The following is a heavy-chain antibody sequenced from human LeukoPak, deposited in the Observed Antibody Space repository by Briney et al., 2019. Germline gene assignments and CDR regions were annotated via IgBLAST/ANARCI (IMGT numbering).Heavy chain of an antibody. J-gene: IGHJ2*01. CDR2: IYTGGST. Sequence: PSETLSLTCTVSDGSISTYYWSWIRQPAGKGLEWIGRIYTGGSTNYNPSLESRVIMSINTPENHFSLKLSSVTAADTAVYYCARRYSYGLGGRYFDLWGRGTLVTVSS. V-gene: IGHV4-4*07. CDR1: DGSISTYY. CDR3: ARRYSYGLGGRYFDL. D-gene: IGHD5-18*01.